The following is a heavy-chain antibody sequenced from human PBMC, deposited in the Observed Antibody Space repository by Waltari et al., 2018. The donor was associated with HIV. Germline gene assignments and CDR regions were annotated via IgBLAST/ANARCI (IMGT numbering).Heavy chain of an antibody. D-gene: IGHD6-19*01. J-gene: IGHJ4*02. Sequence: QVQLQESGPGLVKPSETLSLTCTVSGGSISSYYWSWIRQPPGKGLEWIGYIYYSGSPNSNPSIKSRVTISVDTSKNQFSLKLSSGTAADTAVYYCARLRFGAVAGTGPFDYWGQGTLVTVSS. V-gene: IGHV4-59*01. CDR3: ARLRFGAVAGTGPFDY. CDR2: IYYSGSP. CDR1: GGSISSYY.